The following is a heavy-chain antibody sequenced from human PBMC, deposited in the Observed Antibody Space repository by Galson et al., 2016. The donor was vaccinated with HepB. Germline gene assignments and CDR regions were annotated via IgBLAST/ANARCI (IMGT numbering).Heavy chain of an antibody. CDR3: TRTTANLDY. J-gene: IGHJ4*02. Sequence: SLRLSCAASGFTFSIYGMTWVRQALGQGLEWVSSISGYTENTFYADSVKGRFTISRDNSKDILYLQMNNLRAEDTAVYYCTRTTANLDYWGQGTPVTVSS. D-gene: IGHD1-7*01. CDR2: ISGYTENT. CDR1: GFTFSIYG. V-gene: IGHV3-23*01.